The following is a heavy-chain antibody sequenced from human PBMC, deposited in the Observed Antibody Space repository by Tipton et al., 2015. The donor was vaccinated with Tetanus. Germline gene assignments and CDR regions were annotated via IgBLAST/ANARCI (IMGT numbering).Heavy chain of an antibody. CDR2: INPYTGGT. J-gene: IGHJ4*02. Sequence: QSGPEVKRPGASVKLSCKAFGYPFTSYYVHWVRQAPGQGLEWMGWINPYTGGTTLPRKFQDRVTMTRDKSANTAYMDLSSLRSDDTAVYFCVRPDRYCSGGSCYLALDYWGQGTLITVSS. D-gene: IGHD2-15*01. V-gene: IGHV1-2*02. CDR3: VRPDRYCSGGSCYLALDY. CDR1: GYPFTSYY.